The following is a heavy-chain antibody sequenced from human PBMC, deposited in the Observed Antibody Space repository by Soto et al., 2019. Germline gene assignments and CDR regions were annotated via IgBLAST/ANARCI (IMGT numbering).Heavy chain of an antibody. CDR3: ARGYCSGGSCYSFPVIDS. CDR2: INPSGGST. D-gene: IGHD2-15*01. CDR1: GYTFTSYY. J-gene: IGHJ4*02. V-gene: IGHV1-46*03. Sequence: ASVKVSCKASGYTFTSYYMHWLRQAPGQGLEWMGIINPSGGSTTYAQNFQGRVTMTRDTSASTVYMELSSLRSEDTAVYYCARGYCSGGSCYSFPVIDSWGQGALVTVSS.